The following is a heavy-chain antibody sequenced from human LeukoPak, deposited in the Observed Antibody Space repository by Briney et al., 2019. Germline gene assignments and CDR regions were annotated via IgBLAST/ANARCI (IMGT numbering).Heavy chain of an antibody. Sequence: GGSLRLSCAASGFTFSSHLMHWVRQAPGKGLVWVPRISSDGTYTNYADSVRGRFTISRDNAKNTLYLQMNSLRPEDTAVYYCAKENPVGGTNYFDYWGQGTLVTVSS. CDR2: ISSDGTYT. V-gene: IGHV3-74*01. D-gene: IGHD1-26*01. J-gene: IGHJ4*02. CDR3: AKENPVGGTNYFDY. CDR1: GFTFSSHL.